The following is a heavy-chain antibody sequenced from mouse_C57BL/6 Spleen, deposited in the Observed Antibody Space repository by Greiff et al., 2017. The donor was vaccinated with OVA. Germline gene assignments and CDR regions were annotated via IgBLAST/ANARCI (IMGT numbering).Heavy chain of an antibody. CDR2: IYPGDGDT. CDR1: GYAFSSYW. V-gene: IGHV1-80*01. D-gene: IGHD2-5*01. Sequence: QVHVKQSGAELVKPGASVKISCKASGYAFSSYWMNWVKQRPGKGLEWIGQIYPGDGDTNYNGKFKGKATLTADKSSSTAYMQLSSLTSEDSAVYFCARSPSNFYAMDYWGQGTSVTVSS. CDR3: ARSPSNFYAMDY. J-gene: IGHJ4*01.